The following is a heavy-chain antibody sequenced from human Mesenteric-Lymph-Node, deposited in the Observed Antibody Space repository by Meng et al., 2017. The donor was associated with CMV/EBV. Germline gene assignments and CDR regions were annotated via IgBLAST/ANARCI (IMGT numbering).Heavy chain of an antibody. Sequence: CAASGFTFSTYAVHWVRQAPGKGLEWVAVISYDGSNKYYADSVKGRFTISRDNSKNTLYLQMNSLRAEDTAVYYCARDPNSGSYYDYWGQGTLVTVSS. V-gene: IGHV3-30-3*01. CDR1: GFTFSTYA. D-gene: IGHD1-26*01. J-gene: IGHJ4*02. CDR3: ARDPNSGSYYDY. CDR2: ISYDGSNK.